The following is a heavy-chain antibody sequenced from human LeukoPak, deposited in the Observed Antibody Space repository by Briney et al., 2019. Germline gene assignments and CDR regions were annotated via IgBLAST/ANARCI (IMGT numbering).Heavy chain of an antibody. J-gene: IGHJ6*03. Sequence: ASVKVSCMASGYTFNGYYMHWVRQAPGQGLEWMGWINPNSGVTNYAQKFQGRVTMTRDTSISTAYMELSRVRSDDTAVYYCARGMEPYYYMDVWGKGTTVTVSS. CDR1: GYTFNGYY. CDR2: INPNSGVT. CDR3: ARGMEPYYYMDV. D-gene: IGHD1-26*01. V-gene: IGHV1-2*02.